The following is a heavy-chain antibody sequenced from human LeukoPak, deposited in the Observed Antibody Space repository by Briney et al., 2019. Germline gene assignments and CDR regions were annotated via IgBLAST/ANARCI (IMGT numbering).Heavy chain of an antibody. CDR2: IRTKANTYAT. V-gene: IGHV3-73*01. CDR3: ARNRASGMDV. CDR1: GFSFSDSA. D-gene: IGHD3-10*01. Sequence: GGSLRLSCATSGFSFSDSAMHWVRQAPGKGPEWVGRIRTKANTYATAYAASVKGRFTISRDDSKNTAYLQMSSLKTDDTAVYYCARNRASGMDVWGQGTTVTVSS. J-gene: IGHJ6*02.